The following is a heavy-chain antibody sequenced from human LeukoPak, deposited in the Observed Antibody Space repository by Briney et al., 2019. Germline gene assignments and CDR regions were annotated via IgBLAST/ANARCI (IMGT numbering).Heavy chain of an antibody. J-gene: IGHJ5*02. CDR3: ARGTVEMVYSIRKNWLDP. CDR1: DYTFTSYA. CDR2: ISGHNGKT. D-gene: IGHD2-8*01. V-gene: IGHV1-18*01. Sequence: ASVKVSCKASDYTFTSYAISWVRQAPGQGLEWMGWISGHNGKTNYAQKFQGRVTMTTDTSTSTVYMELKSLRSDDTAVYYCARGTVEMVYSIRKNWLDPWGKGPLVTVSS.